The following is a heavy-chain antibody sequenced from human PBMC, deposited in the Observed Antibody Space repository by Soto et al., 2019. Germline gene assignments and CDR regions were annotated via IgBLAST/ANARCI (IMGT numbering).Heavy chain of an antibody. CDR1: GFTFSSYA. J-gene: IGHJ4*02. V-gene: IGHV3-23*01. CDR3: ARAGYSGYDDNDY. D-gene: IGHD5-12*01. Sequence: GGSLRLSCAASGFTFSSYAMSWVRQAPGKGLEWVSAISGSGGSTYYADSVKGRFTISRDNSKNTLYLQMNSLRAEDTALYHCARAGYSGYDDNDYWGQGTLVTVSS. CDR2: ISGSGGST.